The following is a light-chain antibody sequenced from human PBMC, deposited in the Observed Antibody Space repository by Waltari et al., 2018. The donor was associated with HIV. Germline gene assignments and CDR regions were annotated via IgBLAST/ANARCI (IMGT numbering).Light chain of an antibody. Sequence: EIVLTQYPVTLSLSPGERAPLACRASQSVSSYLAWYQQKPGQAPRLLIYDASSRSTGIPARFSGSGSGTDFTLTISSLEPEDFAVYYCQQRSNWITFGPGTRVDIK. J-gene: IGKJ3*01. V-gene: IGKV3-11*01. CDR1: QSVSSY. CDR3: QQRSNWIT. CDR2: DAS.